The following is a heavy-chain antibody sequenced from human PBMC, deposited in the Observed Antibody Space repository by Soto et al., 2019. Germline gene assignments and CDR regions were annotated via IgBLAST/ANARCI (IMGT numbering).Heavy chain of an antibody. J-gene: IGHJ4*02. V-gene: IGHV4-4*02. CDR2: IYHSGST. CDR1: GGSISSSNW. CDR3: SRDSAYFASGIYYIFDY. D-gene: IGHD3-10*01. Sequence: SETLSLTCAVSGGSISSSNWWSWVRQPPGKGLEWIGEIYHSGSTNYNPSLKSRVTISVDKSKNQFSLKLSSVTAADTAVYFFSRDSAYFASGIYYIFDYWGQGTLVTVSS.